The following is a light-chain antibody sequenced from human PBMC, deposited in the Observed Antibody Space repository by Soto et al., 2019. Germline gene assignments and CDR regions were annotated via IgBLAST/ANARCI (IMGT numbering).Light chain of an antibody. CDR1: SRDVDYSNY. Sequence: QSALAQPASASGSPGQSITISCTGTSRDVDYSNYVSWYQQHPGKAPKLMTYDVSNRPSGVSNRFSGSKSANTASLTISGLQAEDEADYYCSSFRSSSTSYVFGTGTKVTVL. J-gene: IGLJ1*01. CDR3: SSFRSSSTSYV. CDR2: DVS. V-gene: IGLV2-14*03.